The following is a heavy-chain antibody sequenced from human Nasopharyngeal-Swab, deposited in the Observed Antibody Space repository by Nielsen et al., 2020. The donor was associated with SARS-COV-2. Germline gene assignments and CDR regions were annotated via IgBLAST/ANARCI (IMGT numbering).Heavy chain of an antibody. CDR1: GGSISSSSYY. D-gene: IGHD2-15*01. Sequence: GSLRLSCTVSGGSISSSSYYWGWIRQPPGKGLEWIGSIYYSGSTYYNPSLKSRVTISVDTSKNQFSLKLSSVTAADTAVYYCASAHCSGGSCYLAYGMDVWGQGTTVTVSS. CDR3: ASAHCSGGSCYLAYGMDV. J-gene: IGHJ6*02. V-gene: IGHV4-39*01. CDR2: IYYSGST.